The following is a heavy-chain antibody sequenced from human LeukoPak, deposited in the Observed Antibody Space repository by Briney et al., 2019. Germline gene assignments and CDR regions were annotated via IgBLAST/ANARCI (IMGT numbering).Heavy chain of an antibody. V-gene: IGHV4-34*01. CDR1: GGSFSGYY. J-gene: IGHJ4*02. CDR2: INHSGST. Sequence: SETPSLTCAVYGGSFSGYYWSWIRQPPGKGLEWIGEINHSGSTNYNPSLKSRVTISIDTSKNQYSLKLSSVAAADTAVYYCARRAARPYYYGAGSPFRFDYWGQGTLVTVSS. CDR3: ARRAARPYYYGAGSPFRFDY. D-gene: IGHD3-10*01.